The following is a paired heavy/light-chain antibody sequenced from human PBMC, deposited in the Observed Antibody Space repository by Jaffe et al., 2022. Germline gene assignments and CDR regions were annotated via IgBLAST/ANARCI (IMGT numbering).Heavy chain of an antibody. CDR1: GGSISSSNYY. Sequence: QLQLQESGPGLVKPSETLSLTCTVSGGSISSSNYYWGWIRRPPGKGLEWIGTIYYSGSTYYNPSLKSRVTISVDTSKNQFSLKLSSVTAADTAVYYCASVVLGYCTGGVCYNNWFDPWGQGTLVTVSS. CDR3: ASVVLGYCTGGVCYNNWFDP. CDR2: IYYSGST. D-gene: IGHD2-8*02. J-gene: IGHJ5*02. V-gene: IGHV4-39*01.
Light chain of an antibody. Sequence: QSVLTQPPSLSGAPGQRVTISCTGSSSNIGAGYDVHWYQQLPGTAPKLLIYGNSNRPSGVRDRFSGSKSGTSASLAITGLQAEDEADYYCQSYDSSLSGVVFGGGTKLSVL. CDR1: SSNIGAGYD. CDR3: QSYDSSLSGVV. CDR2: GNS. V-gene: IGLV1-40*01. J-gene: IGLJ2*01.